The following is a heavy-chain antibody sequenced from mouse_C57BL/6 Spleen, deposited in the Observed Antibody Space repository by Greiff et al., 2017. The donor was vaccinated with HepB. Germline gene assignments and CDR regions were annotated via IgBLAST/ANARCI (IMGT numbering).Heavy chain of an antibody. Sequence: EVMLVESGGGLVKPGGSLKLSCAASGFTFSDYGMHWVRQAPEKGLEWVAYISSGSSTIYYADTVKGRFTISRDNAKNTLFLQMTSLRSEGTAMYYCARGDYYGSSQRYFDYWGQGTTLTVSA. CDR1: GFTFSDYG. J-gene: IGHJ2*01. CDR3: ARGDYYGSSQRYFDY. CDR2: ISSGSSTI. V-gene: IGHV5-17*01. D-gene: IGHD1-1*01.